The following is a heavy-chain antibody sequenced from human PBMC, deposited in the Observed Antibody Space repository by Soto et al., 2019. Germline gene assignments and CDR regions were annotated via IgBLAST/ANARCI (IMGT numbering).Heavy chain of an antibody. CDR3: AKVRGVDTAMVIDY. CDR2: ISYDGSNK. CDR1: GFTFSSYG. J-gene: IGHJ4*02. V-gene: IGHV3-30*18. Sequence: ESGGGVVQPGRSLRLSCAASGFTFSSYGMHWVRQAPGKGLEWVAVISYDGSNKYYADSVKGRFTISRDNSKNTLYLQMNSLRAEDTALYYCAKVRGVDTAMVIDYWGQGTLVTVSS. D-gene: IGHD5-18*01.